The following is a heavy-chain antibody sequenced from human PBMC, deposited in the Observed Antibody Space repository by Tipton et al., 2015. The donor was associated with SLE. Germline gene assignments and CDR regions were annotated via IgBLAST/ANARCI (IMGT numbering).Heavy chain of an antibody. V-gene: IGHV4-59*11. D-gene: IGHD6-13*01. J-gene: IGHJ4*02. CDR1: GGSITNHY. CDR3: ARSAGYGSSWAHFDY. Sequence: TLSLTCTVSGGSITNHYWNWIRQPPGKGLEWIGYIHYSGTTHDNPSLKSRVTMSVDMSKNQFSLKLSSVTAADAAVYYCARSAGYGSSWAHFDYWGQGTLVTVSS. CDR2: IHYSGTT.